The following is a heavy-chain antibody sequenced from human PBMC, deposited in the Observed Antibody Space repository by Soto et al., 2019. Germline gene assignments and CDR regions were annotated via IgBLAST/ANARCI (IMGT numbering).Heavy chain of an antibody. CDR2: IWYDGSNK. CDR1: GFTFSSYG. D-gene: IGHD3-22*01. V-gene: IGHV3-33*01. Sequence: QVQLVESGGGVVQPGRSLRLSCAASGFTFSSYGMHWVRQAPGKGLEWVAVIWYDGSNKYYADSVKGRFTISRDNSKNTLYLQMNSLRAEDTAVYYCARDNYYDKEERRFFDYWGQGTLVTVSS. J-gene: IGHJ4*02. CDR3: ARDNYYDKEERRFFDY.